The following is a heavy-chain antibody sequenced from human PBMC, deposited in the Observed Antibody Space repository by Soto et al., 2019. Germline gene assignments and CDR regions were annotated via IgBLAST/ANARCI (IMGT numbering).Heavy chain of an antibody. V-gene: IGHV1-24*01. CDR1: GYTFTELS. CDR3: ATALHLRKYYFDY. Sequence: ASVKVSCKASGYTFTELSMHWVRQAPGKGLEWMGGFDPEDGETIYAQKFRGRVTMTEDTSTDTAYMELSSLRSEDTAVYYCATALHLRKYYFDYWGQGTLVTVSS. J-gene: IGHJ4*02. D-gene: IGHD4-17*01. CDR2: FDPEDGET.